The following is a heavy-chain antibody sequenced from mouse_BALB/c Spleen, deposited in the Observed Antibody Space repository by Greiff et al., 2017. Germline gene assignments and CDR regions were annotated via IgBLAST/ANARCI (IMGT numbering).Heavy chain of an antibody. V-gene: IGHV5-9-3*01. CDR3: ARAHYYGIDY. CDR2: ISSGGSYT. D-gene: IGHD1-1*01. CDR1: GFTFSSYA. Sequence: EVKLVESGGGLVKPGGSLKLSCAASGFTFSSYAMSWVRQTPEKRLEWVATISSGGSYTYYPDSVKGRFTISRDNAKNTLYLQMSSLRSEDTAMYYCARAHYYGIDYWGQGTTLTVSS. J-gene: IGHJ2*01.